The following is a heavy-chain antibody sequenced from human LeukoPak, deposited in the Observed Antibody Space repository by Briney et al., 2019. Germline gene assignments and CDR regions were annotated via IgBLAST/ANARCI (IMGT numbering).Heavy chain of an antibody. CDR1: GGSISSYY. D-gene: IGHD3-9*01. Sequence: PSETLSLTCTVSGGSISSYYWSWLRQPPGKGLEWVGYIYYSGSTKYNPSLKSRVTISVETSKNQFSLKLSSVTAADTAVYYCARGVLRYFDWAFEGIDDAFDIWGQGTMVTVSS. V-gene: IGHV4-59*01. CDR3: ARGVLRYFDWAFEGIDDAFDI. CDR2: IYYSGST. J-gene: IGHJ3*02.